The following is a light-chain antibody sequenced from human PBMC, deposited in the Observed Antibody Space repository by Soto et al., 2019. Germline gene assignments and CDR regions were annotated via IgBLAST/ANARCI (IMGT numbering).Light chain of an antibody. CDR1: QSVSSIY. V-gene: IGKV3-20*01. CDR2: GAS. CDR3: QQYGGSWT. Sequence: EIVLTQSPGTLSLSPGERATLSCRASQSVSSIYLAWYQQKPGQAPRLVIYGASNRATGVADRFSGSGSGTVFSLTISRLEPEDFAVYYCQQYGGSWTFGQGTKVEIK. J-gene: IGKJ1*01.